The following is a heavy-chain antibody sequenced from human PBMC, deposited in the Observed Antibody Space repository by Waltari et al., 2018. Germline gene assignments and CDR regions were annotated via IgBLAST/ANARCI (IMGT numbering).Heavy chain of an antibody. D-gene: IGHD3-3*01. Sequence: QVQVQQWGAGLLKPSETLSLTCAVYGGSFSGYSWSWIRQPPGKGLEWIGELNHNGGSGGTNYNPSLKSRVTISLDTSKDEFSLRLRSVTAADTAVYYCARSRRFNYFDYWDQGTLVTVSS. J-gene: IGHJ4*02. CDR2: LNHNGGSGGT. V-gene: IGHV4-34*01. CDR3: ARSRRFNYFDY. CDR1: GGSFSGYS.